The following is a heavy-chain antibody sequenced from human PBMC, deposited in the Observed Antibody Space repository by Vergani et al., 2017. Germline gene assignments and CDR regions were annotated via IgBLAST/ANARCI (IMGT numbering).Heavy chain of an antibody. D-gene: IGHD4-17*01. V-gene: IGHV1-69-2*01. Sequence: EVQLVQSGAEVKKPGATMKISCKLSGYTFTDHYMHWVNQAPGKGLEWMGLVDPEDGETIYADKFKGRVTIAADTSTDTAHLELSSLRSEDTAVYYCATPQTVTTGGMEVWGQGTTVIVSS. CDR3: ATPQTVTTGGMEV. CDR1: GYTFTDHY. J-gene: IGHJ6*02. CDR2: VDPEDGET.